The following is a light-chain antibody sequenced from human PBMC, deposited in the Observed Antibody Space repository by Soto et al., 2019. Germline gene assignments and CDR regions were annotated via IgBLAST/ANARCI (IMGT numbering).Light chain of an antibody. CDR1: QYIGSA. CDR2: DAS. CDR3: QQYGSSAYT. Sequence: EVVLTQSPATLSVSPGDRATLSCRASQYIGSAVAWYHQRSGQAPRLLIFDASIRVPTTPARFSGSVSGTDFTLTISRLEPEDFAVYYCQQYGSSAYTFGQGTKLEIK. J-gene: IGKJ2*01. V-gene: IGKV3-20*01.